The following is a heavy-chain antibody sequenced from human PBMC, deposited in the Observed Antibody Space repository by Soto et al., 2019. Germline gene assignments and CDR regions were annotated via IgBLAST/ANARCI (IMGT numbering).Heavy chain of an antibody. CDR1: GFTFSNYA. V-gene: IGHV3-64D*06. CDR3: VKGNQLLRYYFEF. D-gene: IGHD2-15*01. CDR2: ITSDGDST. J-gene: IGHJ4*01. Sequence: PGGSLRLSCSVSGFTFSNYAMHWVLQAPGKGLEYVSGITSDGDSTWHADSVKDRFTISRDNSKNTLFLQMGSLRVEDTAIYFCVKGNQLLRYYFEFWGPGTLVTVSS.